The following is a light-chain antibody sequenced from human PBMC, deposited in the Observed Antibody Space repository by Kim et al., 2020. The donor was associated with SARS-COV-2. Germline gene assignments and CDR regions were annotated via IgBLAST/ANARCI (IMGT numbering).Light chain of an antibody. Sequence: AFGQTVRITCQGDSLRSYYASWYQKKPGQAPVLVIYGKNNRPSGIPDRFSGSSSGNTASLTITGAQAEDEADYYCNSRDSSGNHYVFGTGTKVTVL. V-gene: IGLV3-19*01. CDR1: SLRSYY. CDR3: NSRDSSGNHYV. CDR2: GKN. J-gene: IGLJ1*01.